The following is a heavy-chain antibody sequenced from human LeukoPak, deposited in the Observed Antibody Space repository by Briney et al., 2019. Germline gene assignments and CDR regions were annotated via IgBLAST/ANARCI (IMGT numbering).Heavy chain of an antibody. CDR2: INPSGGST. CDR1: GYTFTSYY. D-gene: IGHD2-15*01. J-gene: IGHJ4*02. V-gene: IGHV1-46*01. Sequence: ASVKVSCKASGYTFTSYYMHWVRQAPGQGLEWMGIINPSGGSTSYAQKFQGRVTMTRDTSTSTVYMELSSLRSEDTAVYYCARGFGGFPRPKRLDYWGQGTLVTVSS. CDR3: ARGFGGFPRPKRLDY.